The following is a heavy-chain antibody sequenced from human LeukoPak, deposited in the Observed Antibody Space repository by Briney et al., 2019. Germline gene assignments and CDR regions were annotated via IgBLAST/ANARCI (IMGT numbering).Heavy chain of an antibody. Sequence: GGSLRLSCAASGFTFSSYAMSWVRQAPGKGLEWVSVISGSGGRTYYADSVKGRFTISRDNSKNTLYLQMNSLRAEDTAVYYCARFAVYVDTTMVTAYYFDSWGQGTLVTVSS. CDR3: ARFAVYVDTTMVTAYYFDS. V-gene: IGHV3-23*01. CDR1: GFTFSSYA. J-gene: IGHJ4*02. CDR2: ISGSGGRT. D-gene: IGHD5-18*01.